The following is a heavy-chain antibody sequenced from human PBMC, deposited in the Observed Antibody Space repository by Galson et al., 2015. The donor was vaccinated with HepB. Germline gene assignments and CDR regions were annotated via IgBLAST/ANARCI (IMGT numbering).Heavy chain of an antibody. CDR2: ISYDGDNK. CDR1: GFSFSSYP. Sequence: SLRLSCAASGFSFSSYPMHWVRQAPGTGLEWVAVISYDGDNKDYADSVKGRITISRDISKNTLYMEMDSLRPEDTALYYCARGVSYCSGTGCRSHLDYWGQGTLVTVSS. V-gene: IGHV3-30-3*01. J-gene: IGHJ4*02. CDR3: ARGVSYCSGTGCRSHLDY. D-gene: IGHD2-2*01.